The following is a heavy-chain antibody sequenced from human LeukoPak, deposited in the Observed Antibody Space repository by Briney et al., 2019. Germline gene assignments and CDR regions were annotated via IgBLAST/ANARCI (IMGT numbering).Heavy chain of an antibody. Sequence: PSETLSLTCAVYGGSFSGYYWSRIRQPPGKGLEWIGEINHSGSTNYNPSLKSRVTISVDTSKNQFSLKLSSVTAADTAVYYCARGSPIQLWADAFDIWGQGTMVTVSS. CDR3: ARGSPIQLWADAFDI. J-gene: IGHJ3*02. V-gene: IGHV4-34*01. D-gene: IGHD5-18*01. CDR1: GGSFSGYY. CDR2: INHSGST.